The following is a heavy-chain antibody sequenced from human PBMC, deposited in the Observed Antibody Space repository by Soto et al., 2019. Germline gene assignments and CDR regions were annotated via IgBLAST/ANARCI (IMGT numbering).Heavy chain of an antibody. CDR3: ARTRGSAVYFYFYGLDV. D-gene: IGHD3-10*01. CDR2: TYSSGVA. Sequence: SETLSITCIISVCSINFNNYSWGWIRQPPGRWLEWIGNTYSSGVAYYDPSFKSRASISVDTSKSQVFLKLTSVTAADTAIYYCARTRGSAVYFYFYGLDVWGHGTTVTVSS. CDR1: VCSINFNNYS. J-gene: IGHJ6*02. V-gene: IGHV4-39*07.